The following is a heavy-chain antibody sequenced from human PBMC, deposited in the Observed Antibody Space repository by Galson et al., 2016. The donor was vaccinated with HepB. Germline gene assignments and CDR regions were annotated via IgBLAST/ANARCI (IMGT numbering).Heavy chain of an antibody. V-gene: IGHV1-24*01. D-gene: IGHD2-15*01. CDR2: FDLEDGET. J-gene: IGHJ2*01. Sequence: SVKVSCKVSGHTLTELAIHWVRQPPGKGLEWMGGFDLEDGETIYAQKLQGRVTMTEDTSTDTAYMELRSLRSEDTAVYYCATPSCSGGSCYPVNSYYYFELWGRGTLVTVSS. CDR1: GHTLTELA. CDR3: ATPSCSGGSCYPVNSYYYFEL.